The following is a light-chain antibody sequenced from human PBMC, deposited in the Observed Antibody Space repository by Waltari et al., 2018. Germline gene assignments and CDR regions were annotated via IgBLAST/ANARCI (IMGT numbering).Light chain of an antibody. Sequence: QSALTQPASVSGSPGQSITISCTGTTSDIGAYNYGAWYQQHPGKAPKVVISDVTNRPSGVSNRFSGSKSGNTASLTISGLQAEDEADYYCSSFTSGSTWVFGGGTKLTVL. CDR1: TSDIGAYNY. V-gene: IGLV2-14*03. CDR2: DVT. J-gene: IGLJ3*02. CDR3: SSFTSGSTWV.